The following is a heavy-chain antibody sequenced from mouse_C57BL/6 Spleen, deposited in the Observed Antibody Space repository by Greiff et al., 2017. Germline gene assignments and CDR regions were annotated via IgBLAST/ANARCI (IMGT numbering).Heavy chain of an antibody. CDR2: IHPSDSDT. V-gene: IGHV1-74*01. J-gene: IGHJ1*03. CDR3: TITTVVPSYWYFDV. D-gene: IGHD1-1*01. CDR1: GYTFTSSW. Sequence: VQLQQPGAELVKPGASVKVSCKASGYTFTSSWMHWVKQRPGQGLEWIGRIHPSDSDTNYNQKFQCKATLTVDKSSSTSYMRLSSLTSEDSAVYYCTITTVVPSYWYFDVWGTGTTVTVAS.